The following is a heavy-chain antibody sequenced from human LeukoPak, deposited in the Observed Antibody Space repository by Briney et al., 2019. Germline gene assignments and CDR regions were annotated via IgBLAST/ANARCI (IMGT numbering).Heavy chain of an antibody. J-gene: IGHJ4*02. V-gene: IGHV3-30*04. D-gene: IGHD6-19*01. Sequence: GGSLRLSCAASGFTFNIYTMHWVRQAPGKGLEWVAAISYDGGNKNYADSMKGRFTISRDNSKNTLYLQMNSLRPDDTAVYYCARGGGSSGWFYFDYWGQGTLVTVSS. CDR3: ARGGGSSGWFYFDY. CDR1: GFTFNIYT. CDR2: ISYDGGNK.